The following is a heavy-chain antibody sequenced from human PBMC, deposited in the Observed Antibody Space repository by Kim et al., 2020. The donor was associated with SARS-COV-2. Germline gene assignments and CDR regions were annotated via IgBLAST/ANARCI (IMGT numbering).Heavy chain of an antibody. CDR1: GYTFTSYY. V-gene: IGHV1-46*01. D-gene: IGHD2-15*01. Sequence: ASVKVSCKASGYTFTSYYMHWVRQAPGQGLEWMGIINPSGGSTSYAQKFQGRVTMTRDTSTSTVYMELSSLRSEDTAVYYCARDDGHRGVVVVAATHYYYGMDVWGQGTTVTVSS. J-gene: IGHJ6*02. CDR3: ARDDGHRGVVVVAATHYYYGMDV. CDR2: INPSGGST.